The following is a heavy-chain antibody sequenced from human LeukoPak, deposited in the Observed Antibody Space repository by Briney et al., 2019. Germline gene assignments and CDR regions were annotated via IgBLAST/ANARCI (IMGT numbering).Heavy chain of an antibody. CDR2: IYYSAST. CDR1: GGSISSNNYN. J-gene: IGHJ5*02. D-gene: IGHD1-26*01. V-gene: IGHV4-39*07. Sequence: SETLSLTCTVSGGSISSNNYNWGWLRQPPGKGLERIGNIYYSASTYYNPSLKSRVTISVDTSKNQFSLKLSSVTAADTAVYYCARTDRVGATGSDPWGQGTLVTVSS. CDR3: ARTDRVGATGSDP.